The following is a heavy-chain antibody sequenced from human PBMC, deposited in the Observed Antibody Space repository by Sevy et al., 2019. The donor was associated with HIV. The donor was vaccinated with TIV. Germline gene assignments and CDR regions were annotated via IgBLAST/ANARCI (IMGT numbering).Heavy chain of an antibody. CDR1: GYTFTSYG. D-gene: IGHD5-18*01. V-gene: IGHV1-18*04. J-gene: IGHJ5*02. Sequence: ASVKVSCKASGYTFTSYGISWVRQAPGQGLEWMGWISAYNGNTNYAQKLQARVTMTTDTSTSTAYMELRSLRSDDTAVYYCARVGGQLWLRWWFDPWGQGTLVTVSS. CDR2: ISAYNGNT. CDR3: ARVGGQLWLRWWFDP.